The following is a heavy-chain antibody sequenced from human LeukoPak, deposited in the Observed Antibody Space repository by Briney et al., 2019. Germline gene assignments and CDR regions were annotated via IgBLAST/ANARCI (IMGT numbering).Heavy chain of an antibody. Sequence: ASVKVSCKASGYTFTGYYMHWVRQAPGQGLEWMGWINPNSGGTNYAQKFQGRVTMTRDTSITTAYIELSRLRSADTAVYYCAKAHSSSSTMSIYYYMDVWGKGTTVTVSS. CDR2: INPNSGGT. V-gene: IGHV1-2*02. J-gene: IGHJ6*03. D-gene: IGHD6-6*01. CDR3: AKAHSSSSTMSIYYYMDV. CDR1: GYTFTGYY.